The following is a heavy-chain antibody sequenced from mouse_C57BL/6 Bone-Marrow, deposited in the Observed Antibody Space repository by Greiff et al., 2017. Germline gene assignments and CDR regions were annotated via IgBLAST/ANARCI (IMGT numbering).Heavy chain of an antibody. CDR3: ARGEGLGPFDY. V-gene: IGHV1-26*01. CDR2: INPNNGGT. CDR1: GYTFTDYY. J-gene: IGHJ2*01. Sequence: VQLQQSGPELVKPGASVKISCKASGYTFTDYYMNWVKQSHGKSLEWIGDINPNNGGTSYNQKFKGKATLTVDKSSSTAYMELRSLTSEDSAVYYCARGEGLGPFDYWGQGTTLTVSS. D-gene: IGHD3-3*01.